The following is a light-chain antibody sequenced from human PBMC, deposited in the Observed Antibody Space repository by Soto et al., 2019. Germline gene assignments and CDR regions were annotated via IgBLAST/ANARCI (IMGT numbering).Light chain of an antibody. CDR3: HPRSNWPLT. Sequence: EIVLTQSPATLSLSPGERATLSCRASKSVSSYLAWYQQKPGQAPRLLIYDASNRATGIPARFSGSGSGTDFTLTISSLEPEDFALYYGHPRSNWPLTFAGGTKVEIK. J-gene: IGKJ4*01. CDR1: KSVSSY. V-gene: IGKV3-11*01. CDR2: DAS.